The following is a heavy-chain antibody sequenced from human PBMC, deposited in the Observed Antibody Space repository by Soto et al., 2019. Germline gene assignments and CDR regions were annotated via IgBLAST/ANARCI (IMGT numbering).Heavy chain of an antibody. CDR1: GFTFSSYS. Sequence: GGSLRLSCAASGFTFSSYSMNWVRQAPGKGLEWVSSISSSSSYIYYADSVKGRFTISRDNAKNSLYLQMNSLRAEDTAVYYCALTPPIVGAGGYFQHWGQGTLVTDSS. J-gene: IGHJ1*01. CDR2: ISSSSSYI. D-gene: IGHD1-26*01. CDR3: ALTPPIVGAGGYFQH. V-gene: IGHV3-21*01.